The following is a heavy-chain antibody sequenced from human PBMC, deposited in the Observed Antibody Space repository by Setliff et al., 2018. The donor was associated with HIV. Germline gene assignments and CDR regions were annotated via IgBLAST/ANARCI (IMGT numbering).Heavy chain of an antibody. D-gene: IGHD5-12*01. J-gene: IGHJ5*02. CDR2: INPKSGVA. Sequence: ASVKVSCKASGYTFTNFYIHWVRQAPGQGLEWIGRINPKSGVADYLKKFQGRVTMTTDTSTNTAHMELIRPRFDDTAVYYCARAHFLVAMTRNWFDPWGQGTLVTVSS. CDR3: ARAHFLVAMTRNWFDP. CDR1: GYTFTNFY. V-gene: IGHV1-2*06.